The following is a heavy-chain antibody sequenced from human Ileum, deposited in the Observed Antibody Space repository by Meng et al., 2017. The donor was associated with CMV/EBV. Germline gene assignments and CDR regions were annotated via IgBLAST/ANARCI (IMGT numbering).Heavy chain of an antibody. V-gene: IGHV1-18*01. D-gene: IGHD2-2*03. CDR3: ARDGYYPSRVFDY. CDR1: GYTFTDYA. J-gene: IGHJ4*01. Sequence: HVQLLQSGAEVKKPGASVKVSCKASGYTFTDYAITWVRQAPGQGLEWMGWISGYNSNTKYAQKFQGRVTMTTDTSTTTVYMELRNLRYDDTAVYYCARDGYYPSRVFDYWGLGTLVTVSS. CDR2: ISGYNSNT.